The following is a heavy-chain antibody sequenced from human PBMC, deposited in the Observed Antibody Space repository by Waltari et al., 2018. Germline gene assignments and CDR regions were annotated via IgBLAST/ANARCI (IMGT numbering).Heavy chain of an antibody. V-gene: IGHV4-39*06. CDR1: GGSINNNNDF. Sequence: RLQLQESGPGLVKPSETLSLTCTVSGGSINNNNDFWDWIRQAPGKGLEWIGSIYSSGITFYNPSLKSRVTLSVVTSNIQFPLRLNSVTAADTAVHYCARDRAQGMVGACRHFDYRGQGAQVTVSS. J-gene: IGHJ4*02. CDR3: ARDRAQGMVGACRHFDY. CDR2: IYSSGIT. D-gene: IGHD1-26*01.